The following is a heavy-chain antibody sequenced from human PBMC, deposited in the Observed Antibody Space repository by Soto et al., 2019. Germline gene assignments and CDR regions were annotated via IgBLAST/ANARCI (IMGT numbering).Heavy chain of an antibody. D-gene: IGHD4-17*01. V-gene: IGHV1-69*13. CDR2: IIPIFGTA. CDR1: GGTFSSYA. Sequence: ASVKVSCKASGGTFSSYAISWVRQAPGQGLEWMGGIIPIFGTANYAQKFQGRVTITADESTSTAYMELSSLRSEDTAVYYCARVRGATVTTLYYFDYWGQGTLVTVSS. J-gene: IGHJ4*02. CDR3: ARVRGATVTTLYYFDY.